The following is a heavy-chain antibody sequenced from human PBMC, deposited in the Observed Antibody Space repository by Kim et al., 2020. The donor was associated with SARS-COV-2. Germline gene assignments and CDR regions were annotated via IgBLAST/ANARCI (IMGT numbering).Heavy chain of an antibody. CDR3: VRDPGNFYGSGSDYNFDH. Sequence: ASVKVSCKTSGYTFTSFSLNWVRQAPGQGLEWMGWINTNTEIPTYARGFRRRFGFSVDTSVRTAFLEISGLKPDDTAVYFCVRDPGNFYGSGSDYNFDHWGQGTLITVSS. CDR2: INTNTEIP. J-gene: IGHJ4*02. V-gene: IGHV7-4-1*02. D-gene: IGHD3-10*01. CDR1: GYTFTSFS.